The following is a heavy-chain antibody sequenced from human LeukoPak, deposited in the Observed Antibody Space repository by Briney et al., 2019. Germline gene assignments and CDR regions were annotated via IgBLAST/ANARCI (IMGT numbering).Heavy chain of an antibody. V-gene: IGHV4-39*07. CDR1: GGSISSSSYY. CDR3: ARTLKWLAFDY. D-gene: IGHD3-22*01. Sequence: SETLSLTCTVSGGSISSSSYYWGWIRQPPGKGLEWIGSIYYSGSTYHNPSLKSRVTISVDTSKNQFSLKLSSVTAADTAVYYCARTLKWLAFDYWGQGTLVTVSS. CDR2: IYYSGST. J-gene: IGHJ4*02.